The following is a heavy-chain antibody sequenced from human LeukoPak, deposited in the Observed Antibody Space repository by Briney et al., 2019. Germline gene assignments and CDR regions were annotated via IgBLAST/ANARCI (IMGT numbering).Heavy chain of an antibody. V-gene: IGHV1-69*13. D-gene: IGHD6-19*01. CDR1: GGTFISYA. CDR2: IIPIFGTA. CDR3: AREMWPVGVSYFDY. J-gene: IGHJ4*02. Sequence: GASVKVSCKASGGTFISYAISWVRQAPGQGREWKGGIIPIFGTANYAQKFQGRVTITADESTSTAYMELSSLRSEDTAVYYCAREMWPVGVSYFDYWGQGILVTVSS.